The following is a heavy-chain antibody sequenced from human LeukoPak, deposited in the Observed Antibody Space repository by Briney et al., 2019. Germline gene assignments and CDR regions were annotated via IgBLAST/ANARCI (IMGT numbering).Heavy chain of an antibody. Sequence: SETLSLTCAVYGGSFSSYYWSWIRQPPGKGLEWIGYIYYSGSTNYNPSLKSRVTISVDTSKNQFSLKLSSVAAADTAVYYCARGYSLTVTSYYFDYWGQGTLVTVSS. D-gene: IGHD4-11*01. CDR2: IYYSGST. CDR1: GGSFSSYY. V-gene: IGHV4-59*12. CDR3: ARGYSLTVTSYYFDY. J-gene: IGHJ4*02.